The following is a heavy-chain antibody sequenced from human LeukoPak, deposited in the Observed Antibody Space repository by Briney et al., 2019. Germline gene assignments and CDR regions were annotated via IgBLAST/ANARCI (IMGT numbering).Heavy chain of an antibody. V-gene: IGHV3-48*02. Sequence: GGSLRLSCAASGFTFSTFGMSWVRQAPGKGLEWISYINYNGRDMYYADSVKGRFTTSRDNAKDSLYLQMNTLRDEDTAVYYCARDLYSYGRFDYWGQGTQVTISS. D-gene: IGHD5-18*01. CDR2: INYNGRDM. J-gene: IGHJ4*02. CDR3: ARDLYSYGRFDY. CDR1: GFTFSTFG.